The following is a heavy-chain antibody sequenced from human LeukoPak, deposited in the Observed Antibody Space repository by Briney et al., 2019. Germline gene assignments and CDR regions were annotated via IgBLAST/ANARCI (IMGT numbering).Heavy chain of an antibody. Sequence: SETLSLTCTVSGGSISSGGYYWSWIRQHPGKGLEWIGYTYYSGSTYYNPSLKSRVTISVDTSKNQFSLKLSSVTAADTAVYYCASSYSSSFHYFDYWGQGTLVTVSS. D-gene: IGHD6-6*01. CDR1: GGSISSGGYY. V-gene: IGHV4-31*03. CDR3: ASSYSSSFHYFDY. CDR2: TYYSGST. J-gene: IGHJ4*02.